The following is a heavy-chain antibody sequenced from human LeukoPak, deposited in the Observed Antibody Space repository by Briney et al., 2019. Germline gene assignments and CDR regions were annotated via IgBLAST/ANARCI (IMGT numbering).Heavy chain of an antibody. J-gene: IGHJ4*02. V-gene: IGHV4-34*01. D-gene: IGHD2-2*01. CDR3: ASYGKIYCSSTSCYDGVDY. CDR2: INHSGST. CDR1: GGSFSGYY. Sequence: SETPSLTCAVYGGSFSGYYWSWIRQPPGKGLEWIGEINHSGSTNYNPSLKSRVTISVDTSKNQFSLKLSSVTAADTAVYYCASYGKIYCSSTSCYDGVDYWGQGTLVTVSS.